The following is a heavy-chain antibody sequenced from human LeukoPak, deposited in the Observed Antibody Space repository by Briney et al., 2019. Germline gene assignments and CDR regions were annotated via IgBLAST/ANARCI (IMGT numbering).Heavy chain of an antibody. CDR2: INHSGST. D-gene: IGHD3-22*01. CDR1: GGSFSGYY. V-gene: IGHV4-34*01. CDR3: ARNYYDSSGYQNWFDP. Sequence: KPSETLSLTCAVYGGSFSGYYWSWIRQPPGKGLEWIGEINHSGSTNYNPSLKSRVTIPVDTSKNQFSLKLSSVTAADTAVYYCARNYYDSSGYQNWFDPWGQGTLVTVSS. J-gene: IGHJ5*02.